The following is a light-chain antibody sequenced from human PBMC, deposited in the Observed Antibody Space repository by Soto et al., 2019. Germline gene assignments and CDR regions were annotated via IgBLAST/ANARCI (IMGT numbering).Light chain of an antibody. CDR2: GST. Sequence: EIVLTQSPGTLSLSPGDRATLSCRASQSVSSSYLAWYQQKPGQAPRILIYGSTSSATGIPDRFSGSGSGTDFALTISRLEPEDFAVYYCQQYGGSPGYTFGQGTNLEIK. CDR1: QSVSSSY. CDR3: QQYGGSPGYT. J-gene: IGKJ2*01. V-gene: IGKV3-20*01.